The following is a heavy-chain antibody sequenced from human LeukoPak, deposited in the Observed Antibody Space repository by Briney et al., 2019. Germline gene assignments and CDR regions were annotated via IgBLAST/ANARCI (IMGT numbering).Heavy chain of an antibody. CDR3: ARTSIYYDSSGYRS. D-gene: IGHD3-22*01. Sequence: PSETLSLTCTVSGGSISSYYWSWIRQPAGKGLEWIGRIYTSGSTNYNPSLKSRVTMSVDTSKNQFSLKLSSVTAADTAVYYCARTSIYYDSSGYRSWGQGTLVTASS. CDR2: IYTSGST. CDR1: GGSISSYY. J-gene: IGHJ5*02. V-gene: IGHV4-4*07.